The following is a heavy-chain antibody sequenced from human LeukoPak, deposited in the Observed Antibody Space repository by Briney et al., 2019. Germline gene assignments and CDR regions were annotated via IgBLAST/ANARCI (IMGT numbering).Heavy chain of an antibody. D-gene: IGHD5-24*01. CDR3: AREWHHAFDI. J-gene: IGHJ3*02. CDR1: GFTFNSHW. Sequence: GGSLRLSCAASGFTFNSHWMHWVRQAPGKGLVWVSRINGDGSSTTYADSVRGRFTISRDDAKNTLYLEMNSLRAEDTAVYYCAREWHHAFDIWGQGTMVTASS. V-gene: IGHV3-74*01. CDR2: INGDGSST.